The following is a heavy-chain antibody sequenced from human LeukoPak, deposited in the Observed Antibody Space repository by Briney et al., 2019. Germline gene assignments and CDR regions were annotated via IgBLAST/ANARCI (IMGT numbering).Heavy chain of an antibody. CDR3: ARGPGSSWSTGEEED. V-gene: IGHV3-66*01. CDR1: GFTVSSNY. CDR2: IYSGGST. J-gene: IGHJ4*02. D-gene: IGHD6-13*01. Sequence: GGSMRLPCAASGFTVSSNYMSWVRQAPGKGLEWVTVIYSGGSTYYPDSVTGRFTISRDNSKNTLYLQLNSLRAEDTAVYYCARGPGSSWSTGEEEDWGQGTLVTVSS.